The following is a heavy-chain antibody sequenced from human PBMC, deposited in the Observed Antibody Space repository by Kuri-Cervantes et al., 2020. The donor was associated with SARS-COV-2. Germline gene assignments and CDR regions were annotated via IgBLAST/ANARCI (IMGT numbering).Heavy chain of an antibody. D-gene: IGHD5-18*01. CDR3: ANVQLWLRTLDY. Sequence: GSLRLPCAVSGYSISIGYSWGWTRQPAGKGLEWLGYIYYSGSTNYNPSLKSRVTISVDTSKNQFSRKLSSVTAADTAVYYCANVQLWLRTLDYWGQGTMVTVSS. CDR1: GYSISIGYS. J-gene: IGHJ4*02. CDR2: IYYSGST. V-gene: IGHV4-38-2*01.